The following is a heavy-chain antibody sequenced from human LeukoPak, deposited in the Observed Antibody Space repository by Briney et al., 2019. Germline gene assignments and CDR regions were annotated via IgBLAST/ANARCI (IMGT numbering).Heavy chain of an antibody. CDR1: GFLFSRYE. CDR2: ISTSGGTI. V-gene: IGHV3-48*03. J-gene: IGHJ4*02. Sequence: PGRSLRLACAASGFLFSRYEMNWVRRAPLNGLDWLSYISTSGGTIYYADSVKGRFTISRDNAKNSLYLQMNSLRAEDTAVYYCARDSYYGGTQDYWGQGTLVTVSS. D-gene: IGHD4-23*01. CDR3: ARDSYYGGTQDY.